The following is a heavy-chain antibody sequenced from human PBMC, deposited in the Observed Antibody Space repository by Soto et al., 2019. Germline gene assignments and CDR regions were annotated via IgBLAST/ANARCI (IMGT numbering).Heavy chain of an antibody. CDR2: IFHSGST. CDR1: GGSLITGGYS. V-gene: IGHV4-30-2*01. D-gene: IGHD3-16*01. J-gene: IGHJ3*02. CDR3: ARPSYDWGGGVDI. Sequence: QLQLQESGSGLVKPSQTLSLTCAVSGGSLITGGYSWSWIRQPPGKGLEWIGYIFHSGSTYYNPSLMSRVTISVDRSKNQFSLKLTSVTAADTAVYFCARPSYDWGGGVDIWGQGTVVTVSS.